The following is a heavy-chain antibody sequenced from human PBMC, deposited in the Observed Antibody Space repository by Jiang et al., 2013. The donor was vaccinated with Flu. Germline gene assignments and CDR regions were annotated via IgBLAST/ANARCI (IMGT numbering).Heavy chain of an antibody. CDR1: FSSYA. CDR2: LVVVVVA. Sequence: FSSYAMSWVRLGLQGRGWSGSQLLVVVVVAHTTQDSVKGRFTISRDNSKNTLYLQMNSLRAEDTAVYYCAKDTDYWGQGTLVTVSS. J-gene: IGHJ4*02. V-gene: IGHV3-23*01. CDR3: AKDTDY.